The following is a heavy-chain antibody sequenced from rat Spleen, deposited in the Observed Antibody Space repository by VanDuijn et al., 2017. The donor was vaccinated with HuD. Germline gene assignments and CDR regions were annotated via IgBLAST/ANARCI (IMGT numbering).Heavy chain of an antibody. CDR1: GFTFSDYD. Sequence: EVQLVASGGGLVQPGRSLKLSCAASGFTFSDYDMAWVRQTPTKGLEWIASINTGGDKTYYRDSVKGRFTASRDNAKSTLYLQMDSLRSEDTATYYCARQVYYFDYWGQGVMVTVSS. CDR2: INTGGDKT. D-gene: IGHD4-6*01. V-gene: IGHV5-25*01. J-gene: IGHJ2*01. CDR3: ARQVYYFDY.